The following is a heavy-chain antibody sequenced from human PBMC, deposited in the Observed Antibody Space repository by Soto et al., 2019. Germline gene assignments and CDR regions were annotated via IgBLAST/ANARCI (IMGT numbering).Heavy chain of an antibody. CDR2: IYYSGST. D-gene: IGHD1-26*01. V-gene: IGHV4-31*03. CDR3: ARDVSGTSDNWYFEL. Sequence: QVQLQESGPGLVKPSQTLSLTCTVSGGSIRSGGYYWNWIRQHPGKGLEWIGYIYYSGSTYYNPSLKSRVTISVDTSKNQFSLKLTSVTAADTALYYCARDVSGTSDNWYFELWGRGTLVTVSS. J-gene: IGHJ2*01. CDR1: GGSIRSGGYY.